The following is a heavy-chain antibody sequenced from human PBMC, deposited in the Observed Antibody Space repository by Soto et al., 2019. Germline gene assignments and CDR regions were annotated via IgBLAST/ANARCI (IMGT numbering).Heavy chain of an antibody. J-gene: IGHJ6*02. Sequence: QVQLVQSGAEVEKPGASVKVSCKASGYTFTSYGINWVRQAPGQGLEWMGWISAYNGNTKYAQKLQGRVTMTTDTSTSTAYMELRSLRSDDTDVYYCARYCGNDCRQGMDVWGQGTTVTVSS. V-gene: IGHV1-18*04. CDR1: GYTFTSYG. D-gene: IGHD1-1*01. CDR2: ISAYNGNT. CDR3: ARYCGNDCRQGMDV.